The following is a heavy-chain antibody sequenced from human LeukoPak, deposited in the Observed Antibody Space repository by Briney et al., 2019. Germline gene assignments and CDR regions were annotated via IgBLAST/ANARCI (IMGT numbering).Heavy chain of an antibody. CDR2: INHNGST. CDR3: ARSNSNYYDSSGYYYILDY. D-gene: IGHD3-22*01. CDR1: GGSFSGYY. J-gene: IGHJ4*02. V-gene: IGHV4-34*01. Sequence: SETLSLTCAVYGGSFSGYYWSWIRQPPGKGLEWIGEINHNGSTNYNPSLKSRVTISVDTSKNQFSLKLSSVTAADTAVYYCARSNSNYYDSSGYYYILDYWGQGTLVTVSS.